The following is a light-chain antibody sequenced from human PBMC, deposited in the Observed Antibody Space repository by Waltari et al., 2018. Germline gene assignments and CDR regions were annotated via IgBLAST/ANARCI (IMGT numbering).Light chain of an antibody. CDR1: QGISSR. V-gene: IGKV1-12*01. CDR3: QQVNSFPRT. Sequence: DIQMTQSPSSVSASVGDRVNLTCRASQGISSRLAWYQQKPGKAPKLLIYDASSWHSGVPSRFSGSGSGTDFTLTIRSLQPEDFATYYCQQVNSFPRTFGQGTKVEVK. CDR2: DAS. J-gene: IGKJ1*01.